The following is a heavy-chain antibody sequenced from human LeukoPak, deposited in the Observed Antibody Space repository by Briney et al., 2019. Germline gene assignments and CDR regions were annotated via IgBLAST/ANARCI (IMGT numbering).Heavy chain of an antibody. CDR3: AKNIRDQLLCGFDY. CDR2: ITGGGDGT. V-gene: IGHV3-23*01. CDR1: GLTFDASA. Sequence: GGSLRLSCAAPGLTFDASAMSWVRQAPGKGLEWVAVITGGGDGTYYADSVKGRFTISRDNSKKTLFLQINSLRAVDTAVYYCAKNIRDQLLCGFDYWGQGVVVTVSS. D-gene: IGHD2-2*01. J-gene: IGHJ4*02.